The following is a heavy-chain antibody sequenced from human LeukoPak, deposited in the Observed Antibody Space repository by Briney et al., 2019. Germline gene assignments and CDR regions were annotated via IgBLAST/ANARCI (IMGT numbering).Heavy chain of an antibody. Sequence: GGSLRLSCAASGFTFSSYWMSWDRQAPGKGLEWVANIKQDGSEKYYVDSVKGRFTISRDNAKNSLYLQMNSLRAEDTAVYYCARDLVPYYDILTGYWGYWGQGTLVTVSS. J-gene: IGHJ4*02. CDR1: GFTFSSYW. CDR2: IKQDGSEK. V-gene: IGHV3-7*01. CDR3: ARDLVPYYDILTGYWGY. D-gene: IGHD3-9*01.